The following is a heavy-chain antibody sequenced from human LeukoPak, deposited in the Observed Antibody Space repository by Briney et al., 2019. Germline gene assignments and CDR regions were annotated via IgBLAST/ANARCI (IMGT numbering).Heavy chain of an antibody. CDR3: ARVVVPSSALKPSLWGGDTYYYYYMDV. Sequence: SETLSLTCTVSGGSISSGSYYWSWIRQPAGKGLEWIGRIYTSGSTNYNPSLKSRVTMSVDTSKNQFSLKLSSVTAADTAVYYCARVVVPSSALKPSLWGGDTYYYYYMDVWGKGTTVTVSS. J-gene: IGHJ6*03. D-gene: IGHD2-21*02. V-gene: IGHV4-61*02. CDR2: IYTSGST. CDR1: GGSISSGSYY.